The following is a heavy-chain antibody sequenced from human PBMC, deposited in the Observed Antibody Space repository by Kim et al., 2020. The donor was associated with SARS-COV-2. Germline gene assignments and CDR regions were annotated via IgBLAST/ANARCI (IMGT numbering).Heavy chain of an antibody. CDR2: ISGDGGST. Sequence: GGSLRLSCAASGFTFDDYAMHWVRQAPGKGLEWVSLISGDGGSTYYADSVKGRFTISRDNSKNSLYLQMNSLRTEDTALYYCAKDIAYYYGSGSYYYYGMDVWGQGTTVTVSS. CDR1: GFTFDDYA. V-gene: IGHV3-43*02. CDR3: AKDIAYYYGSGSYYYYGMDV. D-gene: IGHD3-10*01. J-gene: IGHJ6*02.